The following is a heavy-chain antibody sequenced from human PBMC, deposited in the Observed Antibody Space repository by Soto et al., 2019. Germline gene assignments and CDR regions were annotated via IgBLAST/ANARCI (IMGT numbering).Heavy chain of an antibody. CDR1: GGTFSSYA. CDR2: IIPIFGTA. CDR3: ASAQYDFWSGYYRPYYYYGMDV. Sequence: QVQLVQSGAEVKKPGSSVKVSCKASGGTFSSYAISWVRQAPGQGLEWMGGIIPIFGTANYAQKFQGRVTITADKSTSTAYMELSSLRSEDTAVYYCASAQYDFWSGYYRPYYYYGMDVWGQGTTVTVSS. V-gene: IGHV1-69*06. D-gene: IGHD3-3*01. J-gene: IGHJ6*02.